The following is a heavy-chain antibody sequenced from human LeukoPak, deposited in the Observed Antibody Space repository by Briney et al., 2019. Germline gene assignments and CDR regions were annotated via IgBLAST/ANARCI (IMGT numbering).Heavy chain of an antibody. CDR3: AREGCSCGSCNGMTGLDWLDP. CDR1: VFTLSRFA. Sequence: GGSLRLSCAVSVFTLSRFAMHWVRQAPGKGLEWVAVISYDGSNKYYADSVKGRFTISRDNSKNTLFLQMNSLRAEDTAVYYGAREGCSCGSCNGMTGLDWLDPWGQGTLVTVSS. D-gene: IGHD2-15*01. J-gene: IGHJ5*02. CDR2: ISYDGSNK. V-gene: IGHV3-30*04.